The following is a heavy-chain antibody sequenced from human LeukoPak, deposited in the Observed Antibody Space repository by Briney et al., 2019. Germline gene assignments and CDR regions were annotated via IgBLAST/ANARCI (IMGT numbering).Heavy chain of an antibody. V-gene: IGHV3-74*01. J-gene: IGHJ4*02. CDR1: GFTFSSYW. D-gene: IGHD3-22*01. Sequence: PGGSLRLSCAASGFTFSSYWMHWVRQAPGKGLVWVSRISSDGSSTDYADSVKGRFTISRDNAKNTLYLQMNSLRAGDTAVYYCASRIPYDSSSYWGQGTLVTVSS. CDR2: ISSDGSST. CDR3: ASRIPYDSSSY.